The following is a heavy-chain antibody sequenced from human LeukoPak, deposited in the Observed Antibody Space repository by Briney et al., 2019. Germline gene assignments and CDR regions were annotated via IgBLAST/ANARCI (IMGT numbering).Heavy chain of an antibody. V-gene: IGHV1-69*05. CDR1: GGTFSSYA. J-gene: IGHJ5*02. D-gene: IGHD6-19*01. CDR3: ARGVAGSSGWPAYNWFDP. CDR2: IIPIFGTA. Sequence: SSVKVSCKASGGTFSSYAISWVRQAPGQGLEWMGGIIPIFGTANYAQKFQGRVTITTDESTSTAYMELSSLRSGDTAVYYCARGVAGSSGWPAYNWFDPWGQGTLVTVSS.